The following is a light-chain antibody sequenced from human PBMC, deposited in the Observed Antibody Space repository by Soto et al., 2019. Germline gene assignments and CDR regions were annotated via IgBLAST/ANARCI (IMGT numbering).Light chain of an antibody. J-gene: IGKJ3*01. CDR3: QKYDSVPFT. Sequence: DIQMTQSPSSLSASVGDRVTITCRASQGIRHYLAWYQQKPGKVPSLLIYAASTLQSGVPSRFSGSGSGTDFTLTISSLQHEDVATYYCQKYDSVPFTFGPGTKVDFK. V-gene: IGKV1-27*01. CDR1: QGIRHY. CDR2: AAS.